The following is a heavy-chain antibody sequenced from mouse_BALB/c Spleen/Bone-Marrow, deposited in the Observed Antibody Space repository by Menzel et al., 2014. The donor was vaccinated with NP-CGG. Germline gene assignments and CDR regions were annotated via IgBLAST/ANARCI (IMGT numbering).Heavy chain of an antibody. CDR3: VRQYYDYACFDY. CDR2: IRSKSNNYAT. Sequence: EVHLVESGGGLVRPKGSLKLSCAASGFNFNTSAMNWVRQAPGKGLEWVARIRSKSNNYATYYADSVKDRFTIFRDDAQSMIYLQMNNLKTDDTAMYYCVRQYYDYACFDYWGQGTLVTVSA. D-gene: IGHD2-4*01. J-gene: IGHJ3*01. V-gene: IGHV10-1*02. CDR1: GFNFNTSA.